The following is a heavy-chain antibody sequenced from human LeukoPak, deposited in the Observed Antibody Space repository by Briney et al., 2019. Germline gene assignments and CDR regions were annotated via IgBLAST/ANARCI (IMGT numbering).Heavy chain of an antibody. CDR2: IIPIFGTA. J-gene: IGHJ5*02. CDR3: ARWSLSNFAGWFGELYDNWFDP. D-gene: IGHD3-10*01. V-gene: IGHV1-69*13. CDR1: GGTFSSYA. Sequence: SVKVSCKASGGTFSSYAISWVRQAPGQGLEWMGGIIPIFGTANYAQKFQGRVTITADESTSTAYMELSSLRSEDTAVYYCARWSLSNFAGWFGELYDNWFDPWGQGTLVTVSS.